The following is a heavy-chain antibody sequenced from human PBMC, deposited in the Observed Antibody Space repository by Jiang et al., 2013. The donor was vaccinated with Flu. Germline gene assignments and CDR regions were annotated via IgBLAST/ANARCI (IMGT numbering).Heavy chain of an antibody. CDR2: TYYRSKYYN. J-gene: IGHJ3*02. Sequence: SQTLSLTCAISGDSVSSNSAAWNWIRQSPSRGLEWLGRTYYRSKYYNDYAVSVKSRITINPDTSNNQFSLQLNSVTPEDTAVYYCAKGSLIGDSPGAFDIWGQGTMVTVSS. CDR3: AKGSLIGDSPGAFDI. CDR1: GDSVSSNSAA. V-gene: IGHV6-1*01. D-gene: IGHD7-27*01.